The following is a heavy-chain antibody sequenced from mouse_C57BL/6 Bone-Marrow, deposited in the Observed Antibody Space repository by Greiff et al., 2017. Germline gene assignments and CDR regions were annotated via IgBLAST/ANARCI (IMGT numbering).Heavy chain of an antibody. D-gene: IGHD1-1*01. CDR3: ARDYYGSRHAMDY. CDR2: ISNGGGST. J-gene: IGHJ4*01. V-gene: IGHV5-12*01. CDR1: GFTFSDYY. Sequence: EVKLMESGGGLVQPGGSLKLSCAASGFTFSDYYMYWVRQTPEKRLEWVAYISNGGGSTYYPDTVKGRFTISRDNAKNTLYLQMSRLKSEDTAMYYCARDYYGSRHAMDYWGQGTSVTVSS.